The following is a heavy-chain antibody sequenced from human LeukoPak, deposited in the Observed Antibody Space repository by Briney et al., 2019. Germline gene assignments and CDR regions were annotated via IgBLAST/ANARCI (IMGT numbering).Heavy chain of an antibody. CDR3: ARDGRGTGYYYYYYGMDV. CDR1: GGSISSYY. V-gene: IGHV4-59*01. J-gene: IGHJ6*02. D-gene: IGHD1-1*01. CDR2: IYYSGST. Sequence: SETLSLTCTVSGGSISSYYWSWVRQPPGKGLEWIGYIYYSGSTNYNPSLKSRVTISVDTSKNQFSLKLSSVTAADTAVYYCARDGRGTGYYYYYYGMDVWGQGTTVTVSS.